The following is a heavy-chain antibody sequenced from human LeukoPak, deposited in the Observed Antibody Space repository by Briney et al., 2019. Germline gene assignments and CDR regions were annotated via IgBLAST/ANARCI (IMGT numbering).Heavy chain of an antibody. CDR1: GGSFSGYY. D-gene: IGHD6-19*01. J-gene: IGHJ4*02. Sequence: PSETLSLTCAVYGGSFSGYYWSWIRQPPGKGLEWIGEINHSGSTNYNPSLKSRVTISVDTSKIQFSLKLSSVTAADTAVYYCARVMGSGWTGFDYRGQGTLVTVSS. CDR3: ARVMGSGWTGFDY. V-gene: IGHV4-34*01. CDR2: INHSGST.